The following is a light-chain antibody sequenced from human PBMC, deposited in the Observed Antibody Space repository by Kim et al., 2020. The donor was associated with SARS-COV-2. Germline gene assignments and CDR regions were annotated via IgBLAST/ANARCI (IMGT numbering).Light chain of an antibody. CDR3: AAWDDSVNGPV. CDR2: SNN. V-gene: IGLV1-44*01. CDR1: TCNIGSKS. J-gene: IGLJ3*02. Sequence: QGVTIYCSESTCNIGSKSVNWYEQIPGTAPKHHIYSNNQRASGVPDRFSGSKSGTSACLAIGGLQSEDEADYYCAAWDDSVNGPVFGGGTRLTVL.